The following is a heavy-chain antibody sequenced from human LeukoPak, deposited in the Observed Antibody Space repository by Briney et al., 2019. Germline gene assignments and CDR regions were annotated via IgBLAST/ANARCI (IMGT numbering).Heavy chain of an antibody. D-gene: IGHD4-11*01. V-gene: IGHV6-1*01. CDR1: GDSVSSNSAA. CDR2: TYYRSKWYN. J-gene: IGHJ5*02. CDR3: ASSEDGYDYRSWFDP. Sequence: SQTLSLTCAISGDSVSSNSAAWNWIRQSPSRGLEWLGRTYYRSKWYNDYAVSVKSRITINPDTSKNQFSLKLSSVTAADTAVYYCASSEDGYDYRSWFDPWGQGTLVTVSS.